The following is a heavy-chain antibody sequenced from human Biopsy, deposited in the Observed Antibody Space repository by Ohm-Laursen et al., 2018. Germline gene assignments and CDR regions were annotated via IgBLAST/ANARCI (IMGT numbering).Heavy chain of an antibody. J-gene: IGHJ6*02. Sequence: GTLSLTCEVYGKTFSDYYWSWIRRPPGKGLEWIGQINHSGRTNYNPSLKSRVTISVDTSKNQFSLKVRSVTAADTAVYYCVRGVDYYDPYHYYALDVWGQGTTVTVS. V-gene: IGHV4-34*01. CDR3: VRGVDYYDPYHYYALDV. D-gene: IGHD3-22*01. CDR1: GKTFSDYY. CDR2: INHSGRT.